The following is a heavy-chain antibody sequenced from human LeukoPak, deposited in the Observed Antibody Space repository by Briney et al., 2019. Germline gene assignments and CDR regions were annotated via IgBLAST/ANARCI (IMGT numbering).Heavy chain of an antibody. CDR1: GFTVSSNE. D-gene: IGHD3-10*01. V-gene: IGHV3-38-3*01. Sequence: GGSLRLSCAASGFTVSSNEMSWVRQAPGKGLEWVSSISGGSTYYADSRKGRFTISRDNSKNTLHLQMNSLRAEDTAVYYCARDEAADNYYGSGTLLYWGQGTLVTVSS. CDR3: ARDEAADNYYGSGTLLY. J-gene: IGHJ4*02. CDR2: ISGGST.